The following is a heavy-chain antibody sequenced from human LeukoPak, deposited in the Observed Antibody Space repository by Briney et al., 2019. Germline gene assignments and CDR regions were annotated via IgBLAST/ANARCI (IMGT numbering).Heavy chain of an antibody. CDR3: AKAGYSSSLLDY. Sequence: PGGSLRLSCAASGFTFSSYSMNWVRQAPGKGLEWVSYISRSSTTIYYADSVKGRFTISRDNAKNSLYLQMNSLRAEDTAVYYCAKAGYSSSLLDYWGQGTLVTVSS. J-gene: IGHJ4*02. CDR2: ISRSSTTI. D-gene: IGHD6-13*01. CDR1: GFTFSSYS. V-gene: IGHV3-48*01.